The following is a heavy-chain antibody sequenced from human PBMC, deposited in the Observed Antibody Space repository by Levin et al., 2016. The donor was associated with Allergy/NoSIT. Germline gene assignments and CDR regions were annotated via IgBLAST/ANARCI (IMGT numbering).Heavy chain of an antibody. J-gene: IGHJ4*02. D-gene: IGHD3-22*01. CDR2: ISSNGGST. Sequence: WIRQPPGKGLEYVSAISSNGGSTYYADSVKGRFTISRDNSKNTLYLQMSSLRAEDTAVYYCVKDSHGYYGAGFDYWGQGTLVTVSS. CDR3: VKDSHGYYGAGFDY. V-gene: IGHV3-64D*09.